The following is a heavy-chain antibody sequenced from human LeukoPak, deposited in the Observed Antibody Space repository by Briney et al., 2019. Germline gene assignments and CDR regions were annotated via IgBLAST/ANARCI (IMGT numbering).Heavy chain of an antibody. D-gene: IGHD1-26*01. Sequence: SETLSLTCAVYGGSFSGYYWSWIRRPPGKGLEWIGEINHSGSTNDNPSLKSRVTISVDTSKNQFSLKLSSVTAADTAVYYCARGECELPYYPWFDPWGQGTLVTVSS. CDR1: GGSFSGYY. V-gene: IGHV4-34*01. CDR2: INHSGST. J-gene: IGHJ5*02. CDR3: ARGECELPYYPWFDP.